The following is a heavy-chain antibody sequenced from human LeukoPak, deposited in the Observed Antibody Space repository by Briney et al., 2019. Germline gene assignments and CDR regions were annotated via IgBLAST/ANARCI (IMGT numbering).Heavy chain of an antibody. CDR2: IYYSGST. V-gene: IGHV4-59*12. CDR1: GGSISSYY. D-gene: IGHD3-3*01. J-gene: IGHJ4*02. Sequence: SETLSLTCTVSGGSISSYYWSWIRQPPGKGLEWIGYIYYSGSTNYNPSLKSRVTISVDTSKNQFSLKLSSVTAADTAVYYCARERRTYDFWRGKLAYYFDYWGQGTLVTVSS. CDR3: ARERRTYDFWRGKLAYYFDY.